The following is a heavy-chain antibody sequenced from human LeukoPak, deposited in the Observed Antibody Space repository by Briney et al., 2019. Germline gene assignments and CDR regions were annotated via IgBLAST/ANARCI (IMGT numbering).Heavy chain of an antibody. CDR3: ARLAYCGADCYLPDY. J-gene: IGHJ4*02. V-gene: IGHV4-59*01. D-gene: IGHD2-21*02. Sequence: KTSETLSLTCTVSGGSISSYYWSWIRQPPGKGLEWIGYIYYSGSTNYSPSLKSRVTISVDTSKNQFSLNLSSVTAADTAVYYCARLAYCGADCYLPDYWGQGTLVTVSS. CDR2: IYYSGST. CDR1: GGSISSYY.